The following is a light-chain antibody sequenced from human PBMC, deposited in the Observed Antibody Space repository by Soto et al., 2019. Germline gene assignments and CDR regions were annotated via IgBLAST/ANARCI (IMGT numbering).Light chain of an antibody. CDR3: QLTNRFPHT. J-gene: IGKJ1*01. Sequence: DIQMAQSPSSVSASVGDTVTITCRASQDISTWLAWFQQQPGKAPKLLIYGASHLQSGVSSRFSGSGSGTHFTLTISSLQPEDFATYYCQLTNRFPHTFGQGTRVAIK. V-gene: IGKV1-12*01. CDR2: GAS. CDR1: QDISTW.